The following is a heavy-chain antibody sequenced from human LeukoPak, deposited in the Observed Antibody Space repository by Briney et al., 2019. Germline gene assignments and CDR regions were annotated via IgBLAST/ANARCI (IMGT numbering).Heavy chain of an antibody. CDR2: IYFSGST. Sequence: PSETLSLTCTVSGGSISSYYWSWIRQPPGKGLEWIGYIYFSGSTNYNPSLKSRVTISVDTSKNQFSLKLSSVTAADTAVYYCARDNWNYGSSMDVWGQGTTVTVSS. V-gene: IGHV4-59*01. D-gene: IGHD1-7*01. CDR3: ARDNWNYGSSMDV. J-gene: IGHJ6*02. CDR1: GGSISSYY.